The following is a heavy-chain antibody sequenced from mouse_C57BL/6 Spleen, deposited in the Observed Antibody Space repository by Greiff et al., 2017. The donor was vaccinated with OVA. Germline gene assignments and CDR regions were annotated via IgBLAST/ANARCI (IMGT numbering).Heavy chain of an antibody. J-gene: IGHJ4*01. CDR1: GFTFSDYG. CDR3: ARQGVVASYYAMDY. Sequence: EVQGVESGGGLVKPGGSLKLSCAASGFTFSDYGMHWVRQAPEKGLEWVAYISSGSSTIYYADTVKGRFTISRDNAKNTLFLQMTSLRSEDTAMYYCARQGVVASYYAMDYWGQGTSVTVSS. V-gene: IGHV5-17*01. CDR2: ISSGSSTI. D-gene: IGHD1-1*01.